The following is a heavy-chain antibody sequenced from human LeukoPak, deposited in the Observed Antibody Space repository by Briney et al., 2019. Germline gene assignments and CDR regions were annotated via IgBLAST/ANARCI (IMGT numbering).Heavy chain of an antibody. CDR1: GFTFSSYG. D-gene: IGHD3-22*01. CDR3: ARDRGTYYYDSTSHYDAVDF. V-gene: IGHV3-7*01. J-gene: IGHJ3*01. CDR2: IKQDGSEQ. Sequence: PGGSLRLSCAASGFTFSSYGMSWVRQAPGKGLEWVANIKQDGSEQYYVDSVTGRFTISRDNVRNSLYLQMNSLRAEDTAVYFCARDRGTYYYDSTSHYDAVDFWGQGTMVTVSS.